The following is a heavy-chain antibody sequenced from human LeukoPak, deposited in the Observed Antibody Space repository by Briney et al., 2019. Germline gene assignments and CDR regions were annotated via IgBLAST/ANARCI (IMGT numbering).Heavy chain of an antibody. CDR2: AAHKGPTVYSPTLNR. J-gene: IGHJ4*02. Sequence: PSETLSLTCAVYGAALSEYYWSWIRQSPGKGLEWIGEAAHKGPTVYSPTLNRKYNPSFKSRVTMSVDPSKNQFSLKLTSVTVADTATYYCVRQGTNSGYYLLDYWGQGHLVIVSS. V-gene: IGHV4-34*01. D-gene: IGHD3-22*01. CDR3: VRQGTNSGYYLLDY. CDR1: GAALSEYY.